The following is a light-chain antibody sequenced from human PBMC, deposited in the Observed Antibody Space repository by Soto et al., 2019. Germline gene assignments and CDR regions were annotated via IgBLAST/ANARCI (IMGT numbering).Light chain of an antibody. J-gene: IGKJ4*01. CDR3: QQYFSYPLT. Sequence: AIRMTQSPSSFSASTGDRVTITCRASQGISSHLAWYQAKPGKAPRLLIYTASYLESGVPSRFSGSGSGTDFTLTISSLQSEDFAVYYCQQYFSYPLTFSGGTKVEIK. CDR1: QGISSH. V-gene: IGKV1-8*01. CDR2: TAS.